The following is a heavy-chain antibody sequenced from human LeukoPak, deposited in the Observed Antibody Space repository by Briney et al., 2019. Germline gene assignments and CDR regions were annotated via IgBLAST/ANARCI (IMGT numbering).Heavy chain of an antibody. CDR1: GFTFRSYW. J-gene: IGHJ4*02. Sequence: GSLRLSCAASGFTFRSYWMHWVRQAPGKGLVWVSRINRDGSSTNYADSVKGRFTISRDNAKNTLYLQINSLRADDTAVYYCARDTSSHFDYWGQGTLVTVSS. CDR3: ARDTSSHFDY. D-gene: IGHD2-2*01. CDR2: INRDGSST. V-gene: IGHV3-74*01.